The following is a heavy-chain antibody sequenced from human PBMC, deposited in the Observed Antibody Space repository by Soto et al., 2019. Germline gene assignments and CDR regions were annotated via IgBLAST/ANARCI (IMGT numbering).Heavy chain of an antibody. CDR1: GFTFNTYW. CDR3: ARVGVGAYHFDY. Sequence: EVQLVESGGGLVQPGGSLRLSCAASGFTFNTYWMHWVRQAPGKGLVWVSRINTDGSTTNYADSVEGRFTISRDNAKNTLYLQLNSLRAEDPAVYYCARVGVGAYHFDYWGQGTLVTVSS. V-gene: IGHV3-74*01. CDR2: INTDGSTT. D-gene: IGHD1-26*01. J-gene: IGHJ4*02.